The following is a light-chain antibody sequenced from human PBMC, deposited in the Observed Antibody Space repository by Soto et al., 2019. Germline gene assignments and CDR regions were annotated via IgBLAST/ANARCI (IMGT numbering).Light chain of an antibody. Sequence: EIQMTQSPSSLSASIGDRVTITCQASHDIDNYLNWFQQKPGKAPKLLIYDAFNLETGVPSRFSGSTSGAESTLTITGLQPDDLGTYYCQHTTDFTFGQGTKVDIK. CDR1: HDIDNY. CDR3: QHTTDFT. CDR2: DAF. V-gene: IGKV1-33*01. J-gene: IGKJ2*01.